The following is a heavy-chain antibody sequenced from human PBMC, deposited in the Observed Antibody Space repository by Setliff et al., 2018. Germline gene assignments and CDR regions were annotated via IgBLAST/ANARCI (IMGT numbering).Heavy chain of an antibody. Sequence: SETLSLTCTVSGGSISSYYWSWIRQPAGEGLEWIGRIYSSGSTNYNPSLRSRVTMSVDTSKDHFSLNLTSVTAADTAVYYCARDTGDRAFDYWGQGTLVTVSS. CDR3: ARDTGDRAFDY. CDR2: IYSSGST. J-gene: IGHJ4*02. CDR1: GGSISSYY. V-gene: IGHV4-4*07. D-gene: IGHD7-27*01.